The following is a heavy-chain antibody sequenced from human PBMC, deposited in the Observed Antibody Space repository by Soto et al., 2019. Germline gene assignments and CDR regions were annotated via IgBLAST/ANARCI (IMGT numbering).Heavy chain of an antibody. D-gene: IGHD2-15*01. J-gene: IGHJ4*02. Sequence: GGSRRLSWEASGFTFTSFPMSWVRQAPGKGLEGVPSITFSGGATNFADSVSGRFTVSRDNSKNTVYLQMNSLRAEDTAVYYCVKAGGRLFSLGEICYFATWGQGTLVTVSS. CDR2: ITFSGGAT. CDR3: VKAGGRLFSLGEICYFAT. V-gene: IGHV3-23*01. CDR1: GFTFTSFP.